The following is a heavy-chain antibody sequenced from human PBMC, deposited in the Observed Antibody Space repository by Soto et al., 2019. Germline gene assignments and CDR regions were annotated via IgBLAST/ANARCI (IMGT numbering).Heavy chain of an antibody. D-gene: IGHD6-19*01. J-gene: IGHJ5*02. Sequence: ASVKVSCKTSGDTFANYGVTWVRQAPGQGLEWVGCNTDYAQKFQGTVTMTRDTSTSTAYMELRSLRSDDTAVYYCATSVAGINDWFDPWGQGTLVTVSS. V-gene: IGHV1-18*01. CDR3: ATSVAGINDWFDP. CDR2: NT. CDR1: GDTFANYG.